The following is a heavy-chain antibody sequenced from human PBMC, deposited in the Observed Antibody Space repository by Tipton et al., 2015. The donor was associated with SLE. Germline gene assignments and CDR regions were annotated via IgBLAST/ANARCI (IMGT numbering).Heavy chain of an antibody. Sequence: TLSLTCSVSGGSISSDNYFWGWIRQPPGKALEWIGSIYYSGSTYYNPSLESRVTISVDTSKNQFSLKLSSVTAADTAVYYCARVPLYYYYYMDVWGKGTTVTVSS. CDR2: IYYSGST. V-gene: IGHV4-39*07. CDR1: GGSISSDNYF. CDR3: ARVPLYYYYYMDV. J-gene: IGHJ6*03.